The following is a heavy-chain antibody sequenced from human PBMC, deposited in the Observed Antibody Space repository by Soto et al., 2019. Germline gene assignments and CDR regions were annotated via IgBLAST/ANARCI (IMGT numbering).Heavy chain of an antibody. D-gene: IGHD6-13*01. CDR1: GFSFSTYG. J-gene: IGHJ6*02. CDR3: AVQQPTPYYYYYGMDV. Sequence: GSLRLSCEASGFSFSTYGMHWVRQAPGKELEWVGVITFDGGFKFYGDSVKGRFTISRENSKNTLYLQMNSLRAEDTAVYYCAVQQPTPYYYYYGMDVWGQGT. V-gene: IGHV3-30*03. CDR2: ITFDGGFK.